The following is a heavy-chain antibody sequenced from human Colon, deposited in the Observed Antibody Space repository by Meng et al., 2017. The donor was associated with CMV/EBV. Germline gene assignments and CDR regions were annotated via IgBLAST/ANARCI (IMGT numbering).Heavy chain of an antibody. J-gene: IGHJ4*02. CDR3: AREGTYASSSGLGL. Sequence: SGYTANGYYIHWVRQAPGQGLEWMGWINPNSGDANYARTFLGRVTMTADTSISTVYMELRGLRSGDTAVHYCAREGTYASSSGLGLWGPGALVTVSS. D-gene: IGHD3-16*01. CDR1: GYTANGYY. V-gene: IGHV1-2*02. CDR2: INPNSGDA.